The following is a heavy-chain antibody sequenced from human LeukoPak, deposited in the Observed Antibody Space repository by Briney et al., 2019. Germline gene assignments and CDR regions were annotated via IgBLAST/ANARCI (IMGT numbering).Heavy chain of an antibody. V-gene: IGHV1-46*01. J-gene: IGHJ4*02. CDR1: GYTSTSYY. CDR2: INPSGGST. Sequence: ASVKVSCKASGYTSTSYYMHWVRQAPGQGLEWMGIINPSGGSTSYAQKFQGRVTMTRDMSTSTVYMELSSLRSEDTAVYYCARDLPRVTGTLDYWGQGTLVTVSS. D-gene: IGHD1/OR15-1a*01. CDR3: ARDLPRVTGTLDY.